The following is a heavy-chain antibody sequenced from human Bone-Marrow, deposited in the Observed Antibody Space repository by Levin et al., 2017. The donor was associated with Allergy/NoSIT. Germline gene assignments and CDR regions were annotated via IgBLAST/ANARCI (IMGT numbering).Heavy chain of an antibody. Sequence: GESLKISCAASGFTFSNAWMSWVRQAPGKGLEWVGRIKSKTDGGTTDYAAPVKGRFTISRDDSKNTLYLQMNSLKTEDTAVYYCTTRANGWLPFFDYWGQGTLVTVSS. CDR1: GFTFSNAW. J-gene: IGHJ4*02. D-gene: IGHD6-19*01. CDR2: IKSKTDGGTT. CDR3: TTRANGWLPFFDY. V-gene: IGHV3-15*01.